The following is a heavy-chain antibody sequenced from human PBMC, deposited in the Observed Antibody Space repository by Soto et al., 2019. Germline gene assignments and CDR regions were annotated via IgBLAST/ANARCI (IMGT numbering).Heavy chain of an antibody. Sequence: GASVKVSCKASGYTFTSYDINWVRQAPRQALEWMGWMNPNSGNTGYAQKFQGRVTMTRNTSISTAYMELSSVRSEDTAVYYCARGLDYVVGEYAFDIWGQGTMVTVSS. V-gene: IGHV1-8*01. CDR1: GYTFTSYD. CDR3: ARGLDYVVGEYAFDI. CDR2: MNPNSGNT. D-gene: IGHD4-17*01. J-gene: IGHJ3*02.